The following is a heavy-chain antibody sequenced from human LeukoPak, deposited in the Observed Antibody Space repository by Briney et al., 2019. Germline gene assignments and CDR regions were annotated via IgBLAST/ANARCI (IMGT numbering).Heavy chain of an antibody. D-gene: IGHD5-18*01. CDR2: IYYSGST. J-gene: IGHJ5*02. CDR1: GGSISSGGYY. Sequence: SETLSLTCTVSGGSISSGGYYWSWIRQHSGKGLEWIGYIYYSGSTYYNPSLKSRVTISVDTSKNQFSLKLSSVTAADTAVYYCARGSRYSYGPAPWGQGTLVTVSS. V-gene: IGHV4-31*03. CDR3: ARGSRYSYGPAP.